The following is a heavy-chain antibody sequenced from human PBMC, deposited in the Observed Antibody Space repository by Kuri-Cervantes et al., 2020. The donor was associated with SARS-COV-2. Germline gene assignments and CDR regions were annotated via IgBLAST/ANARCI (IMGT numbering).Heavy chain of an antibody. CDR1: GFTFSSYD. V-gene: IGHV3-23*01. CDR2: ISGSGGST. J-gene: IGHJ1*01. D-gene: IGHD1-26*01. Sequence: GGSLRLSCAASGFTFSSYDMHWVRQATGKGLEWVSAISGSGGSTYYADSVKGRFTISRDNSKNTLYLQMNALKTEDTAVFYCARDASYSGSYGSFQHWGQGTLVTVSS. CDR3: ARDASYSGSYGSFQH.